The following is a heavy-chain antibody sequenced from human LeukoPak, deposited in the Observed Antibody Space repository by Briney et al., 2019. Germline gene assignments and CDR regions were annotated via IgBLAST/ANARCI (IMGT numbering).Heavy chain of an antibody. CDR3: AKRGVVIRVFLVGFHKEANYFDS. V-gene: IGHV3-23*01. CDR1: GFTFSSYW. J-gene: IGHJ4*02. CDR2: ISGSGGGT. Sequence: GGSLRLSCAASGFTFSSYWMSWVRQAPGKGLEWVAGISGSGGGTNYADSVKGRFTISRDNSKNTLYLQMNSLRAEDTAVYFCAKRGVVIRVFLVGFHKEANYFDSWGQGALVTVSS. D-gene: IGHD3-10*01.